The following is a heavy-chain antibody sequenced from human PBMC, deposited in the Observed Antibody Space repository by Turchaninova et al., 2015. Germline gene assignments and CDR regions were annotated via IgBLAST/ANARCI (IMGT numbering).Heavy chain of an antibody. V-gene: IGHV4-38-2*01. Sequence: QVQLQESGPGLVKPSETLSLRCVVSGYSISSCSCWVWVRQPPGKGLELIGTICYNRNTYYNPSLKSRVSIVLDTSNNQFPLRLNAVTAADTALYYCARQFGSAWYWAFDMWGQGAMATVSS. CDR3: ARQFGSAWYWAFDM. CDR2: ICYNRNT. J-gene: IGHJ3*02. D-gene: IGHD6-13*01. CDR1: GYSISSCSC.